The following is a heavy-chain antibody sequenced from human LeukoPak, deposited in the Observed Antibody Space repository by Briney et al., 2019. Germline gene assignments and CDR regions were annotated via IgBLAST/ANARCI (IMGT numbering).Heavy chain of an antibody. D-gene: IGHD6-6*01. V-gene: IGHV4-39*01. CDR1: GGSISSSSYY. CDR3: ARQGQLGHWYFDL. CDR2: IYYSGST. J-gene: IGHJ2*01. Sequence: SETLSLTCTVSGGSISSSSYYWGWIRQPPGKGLEWIGSIYYSGSTYYNPSLKSRVTISVDTSKNQFSLKLSSVTAADTAVYYCARQGQLGHWYFDLWGRGTLVTVSS.